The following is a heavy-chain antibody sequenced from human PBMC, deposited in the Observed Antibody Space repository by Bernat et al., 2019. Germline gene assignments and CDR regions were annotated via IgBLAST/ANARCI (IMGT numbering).Heavy chain of an antibody. CDR2: INHSGST. Sequence: VQLQQWGAGLLKPSETLSLTCAVYGGSFSGYYWSWIRQPPGKGLEWIGEINHSGSTNYNPFLKSRVTISVDTSKNQFSLKLSSVTAADTAVYYCARGGGRLTTVTPMDYWGQGTLVTVSS. CDR3: ARGGGRLTTVTPMDY. V-gene: IGHV4-34*01. D-gene: IGHD4-17*01. J-gene: IGHJ4*02. CDR1: GGSFSGYY.